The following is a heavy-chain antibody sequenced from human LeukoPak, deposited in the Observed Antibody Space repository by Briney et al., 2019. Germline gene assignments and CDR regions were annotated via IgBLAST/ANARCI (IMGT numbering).Heavy chain of an antibody. CDR3: ARKEYSSPSDY. CDR1: GYTFTSYD. Sequence: GASVKVSCKASGYTFTSYDINWVRQATGQGLEWMGWMNPKSGNTGYAQKFQGRVTMTRNTSISTAHMELSSLTSEDTAVYYCARKEYSSPSDYWGQGTLVTVSS. V-gene: IGHV1-8*01. J-gene: IGHJ4*02. D-gene: IGHD6-13*01. CDR2: MNPKSGNT.